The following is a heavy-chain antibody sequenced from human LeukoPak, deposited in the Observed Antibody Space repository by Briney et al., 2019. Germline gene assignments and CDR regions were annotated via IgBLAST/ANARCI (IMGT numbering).Heavy chain of an antibody. Sequence: GGSLRLSCAASGFTFSSYAMSWVRQAPGKGLERVSVISGSGGSTYYADSVKGRFTISRDNSKNTLYLQMNSLRAEDTAVYYCAKAASPNPMPLFDYWGQGTLVTVSS. CDR2: ISGSGGST. J-gene: IGHJ4*02. D-gene: IGHD2-2*01. CDR1: GFTFSSYA. CDR3: AKAASPNPMPLFDY. V-gene: IGHV3-23*01.